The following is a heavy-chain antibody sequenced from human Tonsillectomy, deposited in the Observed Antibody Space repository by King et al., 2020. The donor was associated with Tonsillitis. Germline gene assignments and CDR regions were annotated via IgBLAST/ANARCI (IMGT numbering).Heavy chain of an antibody. CDR2: IDWDDDK. J-gene: IGHJ4*02. D-gene: IGHD6-19*01. V-gene: IGHV2-70*04. CDR1: GFSLSTSGMR. CDR3: ARTSVAGLYYFDY. Sequence: VTLKESGPALVKPTQTLTLTCTFSGFSLSTSGMRVSWIRQPPGKALEWLARIDWDDDKFYSTSLKTRLTISKDTSKNQVVLTMTNMDPVDTGMYYCARTSVAGLYYFDYWGQGTLVTVSS.